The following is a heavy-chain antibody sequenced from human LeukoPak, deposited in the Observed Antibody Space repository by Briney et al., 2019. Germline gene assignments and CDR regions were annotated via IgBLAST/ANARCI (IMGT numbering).Heavy chain of an antibody. D-gene: IGHD2-15*01. V-gene: IGHV4-39*02. J-gene: IGHJ5*02. CDR3: ARESFVVVVAAIDWFDP. Sequence: PSETLSLTCAVYGGSFSGYYWGWIRQPPGKGLEWIGSIYYSGSTYYNPSLKSRVTISVDTSKNQFSLKLSSVTAADTAVYYCARESFVVVVAAIDWFDPWGQGTLVTVSS. CDR1: GGSFSGYY. CDR2: IYYSGST.